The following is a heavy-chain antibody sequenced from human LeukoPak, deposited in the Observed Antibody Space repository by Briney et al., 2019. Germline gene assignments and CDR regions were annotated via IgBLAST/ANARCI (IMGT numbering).Heavy chain of an antibody. Sequence: SETLSLTSTVSGGSISSSSYYWGWIRQPPGKGLEWIGSIYYSGSTYYNPSLKSRVTISVDTSKNQFSLKLSSVTAADTAVYYCARQGSIYYDSSGYPRPEDFDYWGQGTLVTVSS. J-gene: IGHJ4*02. CDR1: GGSISSSSYY. D-gene: IGHD3-22*01. CDR3: ARQGSIYYDSSGYPRPEDFDY. V-gene: IGHV4-39*01. CDR2: IYYSGST.